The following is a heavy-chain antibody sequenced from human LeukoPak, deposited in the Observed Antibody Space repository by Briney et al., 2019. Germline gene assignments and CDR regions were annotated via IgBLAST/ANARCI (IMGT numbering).Heavy chain of an antibody. CDR3: ARWASRQDVAPPGMDV. CDR2: INSDGSST. J-gene: IGHJ6*02. Sequence: GGSLRLSCAASGFTFSSYWMHWVRQAPRKGLVWVSRINSDGSSTSYADSVKGRFTISRDNAKNTLYLQMNSLRAEDTAVYYCARWASRQDVAPPGMDVCGQGTTVTVSS. CDR1: GFTFSSYW. D-gene: IGHD2-15*01. V-gene: IGHV3-74*01.